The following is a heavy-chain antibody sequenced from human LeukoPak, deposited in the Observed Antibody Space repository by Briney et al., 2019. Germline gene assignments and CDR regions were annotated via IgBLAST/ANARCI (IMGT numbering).Heavy chain of an antibody. J-gene: IGHJ4*02. Sequence: GGSLRLSCAASGFTFSSYSMNWVRQAPGKGLEWVSYISSSSSTIYYADSVKGRFTISRDNAKNSLYLQMNGLRAEDTAVYYCARVRYNSGYIFDYWGQGALVTVSS. CDR3: ARVRYNSGYIFDY. CDR2: ISSSSSTI. V-gene: IGHV3-48*01. D-gene: IGHD5-18*01. CDR1: GFTFSSYS.